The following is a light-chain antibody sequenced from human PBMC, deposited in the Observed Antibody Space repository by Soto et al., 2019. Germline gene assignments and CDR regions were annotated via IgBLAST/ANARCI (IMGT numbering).Light chain of an antibody. J-gene: IGKJ5*01. CDR3: QQRSNWPPIT. CDR2: DAS. V-gene: IGKV3-11*01. Sequence: EIVLTQFPATLSLSPGERATLSCRASQSVSSYLAWYQQKPCQAPRLLIYDASNRATGIPARFSGSGSGTDFTLTISSLEPEDFAVYYCQQRSNWPPITFGQGTRLEIK. CDR1: QSVSSY.